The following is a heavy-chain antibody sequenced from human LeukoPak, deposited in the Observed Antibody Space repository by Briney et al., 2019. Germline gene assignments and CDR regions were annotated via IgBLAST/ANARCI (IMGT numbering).Heavy chain of an antibody. J-gene: IGHJ6*02. D-gene: IGHD1-26*01. CDR1: GDSVSSNSAA. CDR3: ARVAWHSSGSYYYGMDV. CDR2: TYYRSKWYN. Sequence: SQTLSLTCAISGDSVSSNSAAWNWIRQSPSRGLEWLGRTYYRSKWYNDYAVSVKSRITINPDTSKSQFSLQLNSVTPEDTAVYYCARVAWHSSGSYYYGMDVWGQGTTVTVSS. V-gene: IGHV6-1*01.